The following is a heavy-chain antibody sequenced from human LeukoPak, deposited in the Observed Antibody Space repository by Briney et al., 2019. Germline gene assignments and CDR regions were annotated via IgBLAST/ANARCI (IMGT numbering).Heavy chain of an antibody. Sequence: GGSLRLSCAASGFTFSSYEMNCVRQAPGKGLEWVSYISSSGSTIYYADSVKGRFTISRDNAKNSLYLQMNSLRVEDTAVYYCARFLALYAFDIWGQGTMVTVSS. CDR1: GFTFSSYE. CDR2: ISSSGSTI. V-gene: IGHV3-48*03. J-gene: IGHJ3*02. CDR3: ARFLALYAFDI.